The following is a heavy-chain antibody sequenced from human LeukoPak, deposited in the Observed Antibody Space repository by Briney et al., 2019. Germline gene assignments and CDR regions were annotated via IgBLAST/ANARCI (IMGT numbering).Heavy chain of an antibody. CDR3: VRGVGGEYFYFDR. CDR2: IYHSGAA. J-gene: IGHJ4*02. V-gene: IGHV4-30-4*07. Sequence: TSETLSLTCGVSGDSISSDGHSWSWIRQPPGKGLEWVGYIYHSGAAYHNPSLKSRLALSVDTSNNQFSLRLRSVTAADTAVYYCVRGVGGEYFYFDRWGQGALVTVSA. CDR1: GDSISSDGHS. D-gene: IGHD1-26*01.